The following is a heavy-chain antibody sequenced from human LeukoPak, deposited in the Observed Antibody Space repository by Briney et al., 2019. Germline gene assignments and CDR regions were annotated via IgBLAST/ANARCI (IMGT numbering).Heavy chain of an antibody. CDR3: ARVGATYYYDSSGYYAGF. CDR2: ISAYNGNT. V-gene: IGHV1-18*01. D-gene: IGHD3-22*01. Sequence: ASVKVSCKASGYTFTGSGISWVRQAPGQGLEWMGWISAYNGNTNYAQKLQGRVTMTTDTSTSTAYMELGSLRSDDTAVYYCARVGATYYYDSSGYYAGFWGQGTLVTVSS. J-gene: IGHJ4*02. CDR1: GYTFTGSG.